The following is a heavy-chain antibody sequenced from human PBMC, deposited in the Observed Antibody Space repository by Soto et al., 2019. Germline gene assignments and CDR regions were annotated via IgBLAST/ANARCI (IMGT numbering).Heavy chain of an antibody. J-gene: IGHJ5*01. D-gene: IGHD2-15*01. V-gene: IGHV2-5*02. CDR2: IYWDNDR. Sequence: QISLKESGPTLVEPTQTLTLTCSFSGFSLTNSGVGVGWLRQAPGKALECLGIIYWDNDRRYNPSLKDRLTITKDTSNNQVVLTMTYMEPVDTGTYYCAHRVSYSVSCDVGWFDSWGQGTPVTVS. CDR1: GFSLTNSGVG. CDR3: AHRVSYSVSCDVGWFDS.